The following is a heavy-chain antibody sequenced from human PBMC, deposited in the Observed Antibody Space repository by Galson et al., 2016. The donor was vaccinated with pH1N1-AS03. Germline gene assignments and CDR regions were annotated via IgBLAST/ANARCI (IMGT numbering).Heavy chain of an antibody. CDR2: VIPIFGTT. Sequence: SVKVSCKASGGTFSSYAFSWVRQAPGQGLEWMGGVIPIFGTTNYAQKSQGRVTITADKSTSTAYMELRSLRSDDTAVYYCARAMVPTTYYGMDVWGQGTTVTVSS. CDR3: ARAMVPTTYYGMDV. CDR1: GGTFSSYA. D-gene: IGHD4/OR15-4a*01. V-gene: IGHV1-69*06. J-gene: IGHJ6*02.